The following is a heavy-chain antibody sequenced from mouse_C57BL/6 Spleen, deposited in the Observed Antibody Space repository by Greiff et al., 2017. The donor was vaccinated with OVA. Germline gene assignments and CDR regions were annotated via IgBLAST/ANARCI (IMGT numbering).Heavy chain of an antibody. D-gene: IGHD1-3*01. V-gene: IGHV1-59*01. CDR1: GYTFTSYW. Sequence: QVQLQQPGAELVRPGTSVKLSCKASGYTFTSYWMHWVKQRPGQGLEWIGVIDPSDSYTNYNQKFKGKATLTVDTSSSTAYMQLSSLTSEDAAVYYCASPLTGAMDYWGQGTSVTVSP. J-gene: IGHJ4*01. CDR2: IDPSDSYT. CDR3: ASPLTGAMDY.